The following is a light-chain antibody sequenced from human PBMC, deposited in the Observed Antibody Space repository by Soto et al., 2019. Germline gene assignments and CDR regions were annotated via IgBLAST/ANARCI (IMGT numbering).Light chain of an antibody. CDR1: SSGIRDYNY. J-gene: IGLJ1*01. V-gene: IGLV2-14*01. CDR2: EVS. CDR3: SSKSPDF. Sequence: QSVLTQPASVSGSPGQSITISCTGTSSGIRDYNYISWYQQLPGNAPKLIMYEVSNRPSGISNRFSGSKSGNTASLTISGIQAEDEADYYCSSKSPDFFGTGTKVTV.